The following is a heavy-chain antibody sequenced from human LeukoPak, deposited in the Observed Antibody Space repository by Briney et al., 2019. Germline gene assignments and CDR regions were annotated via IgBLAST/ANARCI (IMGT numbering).Heavy chain of an antibody. CDR1: GFTFSSYW. D-gene: IGHD3-3*01. V-gene: IGHV3-7*01. CDR2: IKQDGGEK. CDR3: ARPLRFLDWGTFDI. J-gene: IGHJ3*02. Sequence: PGGSLRLSCAASGFTFSSYWMSWVRQAPGKGLEWVANIKQDGGEKYYVDSVKGRFTISRDNAKNSLYLHMSGLRAEDAAVYYCARPLRFLDWGTFDIWGQGTMVTVSP.